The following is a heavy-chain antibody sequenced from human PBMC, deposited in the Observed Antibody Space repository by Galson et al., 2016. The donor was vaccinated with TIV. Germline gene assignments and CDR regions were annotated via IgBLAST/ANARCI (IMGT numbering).Heavy chain of an antibody. CDR2: IYPSDSDT. CDR1: GYSFSIYW. CDR3: TRSPHYLDSGTPYTAGYFDY. D-gene: IGHD3-10*01. J-gene: IGHJ4*02. V-gene: IGHV5-51*01. Sequence: QSGAEVKKPGESLKISCKASGYSFSIYWIGWVRQMPGKGLEWMGIIYPSDSDTRYSPSFQGQVTISADKSINTVYLQWSSLKASDTAMYYCTRSPHYLDSGTPYTAGYFDYWGQGTLVTVSS.